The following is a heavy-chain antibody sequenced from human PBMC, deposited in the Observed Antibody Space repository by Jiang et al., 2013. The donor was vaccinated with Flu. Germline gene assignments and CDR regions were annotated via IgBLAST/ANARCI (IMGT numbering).Heavy chain of an antibody. D-gene: IGHD3/OR15-3a*01. J-gene: IGHJ3*01. Sequence: GSGLVKPSQTLSLTCGVSGISITSSGYAWSWIRQPPGKAPEWIGYIYHSGTAYYNPSLQGRVTMSLDTTENHFSLQLTSVTAADTAIYFCANYDFLEKRGSFDFWGQGRMVTVSS. CDR1: GISITSSGYA. CDR3: ANYDFLEKRGSFDF. V-gene: IGHV4-30-2*01. CDR2: IYHSGTA.